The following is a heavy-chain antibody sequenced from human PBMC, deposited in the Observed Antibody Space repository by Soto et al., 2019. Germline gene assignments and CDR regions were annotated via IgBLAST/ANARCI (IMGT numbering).Heavy chain of an antibody. CDR1: GGTFSSYA. V-gene: IGHV1-69*13. J-gene: IGHJ4*02. D-gene: IGHD5-12*01. Sequence: ASVKVSCKASGGTFSSYAISWVRQAPGQGLEWMGGIIPIFGTANYAQKFQGRVTITADESTSTAYMELSSLRSEDTAVYYCAIKRGGILVATHFDYWGQGTQVTVSS. CDR2: IIPIFGTA. CDR3: AIKRGGILVATHFDY.